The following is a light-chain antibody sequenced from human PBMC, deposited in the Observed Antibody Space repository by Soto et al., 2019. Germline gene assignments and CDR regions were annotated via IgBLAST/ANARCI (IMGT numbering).Light chain of an antibody. V-gene: IGLV2-14*01. CDR1: YTDVGGYES. CDR3: SSYTTSTTYV. J-gene: IGLJ1*01. Sequence: QSALTQPASVSGSPGQSITISCTGTYTDVGGYESVSWYQQHPGKAPKLILYAVNNRPSGVSSRVSGSKSANTASLTISGLQAEDEADYYCSSYTTSTTYVFGSGTKVTVL. CDR2: AVN.